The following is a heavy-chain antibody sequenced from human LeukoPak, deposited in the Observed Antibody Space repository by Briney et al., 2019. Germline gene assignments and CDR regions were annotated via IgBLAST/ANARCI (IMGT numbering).Heavy chain of an antibody. Sequence: GGSLRLSCAASGFTVSSNYMSWVRQTPGKGLEWVSVIYSGGSTYYADSVKGKFTLARDNSKNTLYLQMNSLRAEDTAVYYWARSLLWFVESHWGQGTLVTVPS. V-gene: IGHV3-66*01. D-gene: IGHD3-10*01. CDR3: ARSLLWFVESH. J-gene: IGHJ4*02. CDR2: IYSGGST. CDR1: GFTVSSNY.